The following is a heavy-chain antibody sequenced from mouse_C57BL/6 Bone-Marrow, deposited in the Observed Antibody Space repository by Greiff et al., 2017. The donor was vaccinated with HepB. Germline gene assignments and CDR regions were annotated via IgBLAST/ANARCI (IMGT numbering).Heavy chain of an antibody. J-gene: IGHJ4*01. D-gene: IGHD2-1*01. CDR1: GFSLTSYG. V-gene: IGHV2-6-1*01. Sequence: QVQLKESGPGLVAPSQRLSITCTVSGFSLTSYGVHWVRQPPGKGLEWLVVIWSDGSTTYNSALKSRLSISKDNSKSQVFLKMNSLQTDDTAMYYCARHEVYYGNYEAMDYWGQGTSVTVSS. CDR2: IWSDGST. CDR3: ARHEVYYGNYEAMDY.